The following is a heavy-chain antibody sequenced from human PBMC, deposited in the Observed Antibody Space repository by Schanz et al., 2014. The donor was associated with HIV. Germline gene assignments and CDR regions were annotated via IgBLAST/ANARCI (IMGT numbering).Heavy chain of an antibody. CDR1: GFNFNNYA. Sequence: EVQLLESGGGLEQPGGSLRLSCAASGFNFNNYAMTWVRQAPGKGLEWVSSISESGGRTYYADSVNGRFTISRDNSKNTLYLQMTTLRIDDTAVYYCAKPEYDSRGSSPSHFDYWGQGTLVTVSS. CDR3: AKPEYDSRGSSPSHFDY. V-gene: IGHV3-23*01. J-gene: IGHJ4*02. CDR2: ISESGGRT. D-gene: IGHD3-22*01.